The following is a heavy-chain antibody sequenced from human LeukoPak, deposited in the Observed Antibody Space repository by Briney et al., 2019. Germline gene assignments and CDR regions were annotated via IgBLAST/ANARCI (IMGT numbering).Heavy chain of an antibody. CDR1: GGSISSSSYY. V-gene: IGHV4-39*07. D-gene: IGHD1-26*01. Sequence: SETLSLTCTVSGGSISSSSYYWGWIRQPPGKGLEWIGSMYSSGSTYYNPSLKSRVTISVDTSKNQFSLKLSSVAAADTAVYYCARGGSYTMVKNYWGQGTLVTVSS. J-gene: IGHJ4*02. CDR2: MYSSGST. CDR3: ARGGSYTMVKNY.